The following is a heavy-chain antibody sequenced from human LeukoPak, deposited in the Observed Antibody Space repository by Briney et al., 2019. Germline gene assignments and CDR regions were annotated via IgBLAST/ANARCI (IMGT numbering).Heavy chain of an antibody. Sequence: SSETLSLTCTVSGGSISSSSYYWGWIRQPPGKGLEWIGSIYYSGSTYYNPSLKSRVTISVDTSKNQFSLKLSSVTAADTAVYYCARDRENYYDSSGYLNWYFDLWGRGTLVTVSS. J-gene: IGHJ2*01. D-gene: IGHD3-22*01. V-gene: IGHV4-39*07. CDR2: IYYSGST. CDR1: GGSISSSSYY. CDR3: ARDRENYYDSSGYLNWYFDL.